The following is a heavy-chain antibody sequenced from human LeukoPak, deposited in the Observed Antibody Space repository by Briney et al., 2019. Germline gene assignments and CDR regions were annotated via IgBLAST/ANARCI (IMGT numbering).Heavy chain of an antibody. Sequence: GGSLRLSCAASGLAFSTHTMYWVRLAPGKSLEWVSVIGRNGGGIHYADSVKGRFTISRDDSTNTLYLQMNSLRAEDTAIYYCAIDPNWRMDYWGQGVLVTVSS. D-gene: IGHD3-3*01. CDR2: IGRNGGGI. CDR3: AIDPNWRMDY. V-gene: IGHV3-23*01. CDR1: GLAFSTHT. J-gene: IGHJ4*02.